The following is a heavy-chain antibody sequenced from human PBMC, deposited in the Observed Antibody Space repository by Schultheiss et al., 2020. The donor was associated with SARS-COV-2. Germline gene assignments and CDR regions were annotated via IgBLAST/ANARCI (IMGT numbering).Heavy chain of an antibody. Sequence: SQTLSLTCTVSGGSISSGGYYWSWIRQPPGKGLEWIGSIYYSGSTYYNPSLKSRVTISGDTSKNQVSLKLSSVTAADTAVYYCARGRKRVDTAYYYYGMDVWGQGTTVTVSS. V-gene: IGHV4-39*07. CDR3: ARGRKRVDTAYYYYGMDV. D-gene: IGHD5-18*01. J-gene: IGHJ6*02. CDR2: IYYSGST. CDR1: GGSISSGGYY.